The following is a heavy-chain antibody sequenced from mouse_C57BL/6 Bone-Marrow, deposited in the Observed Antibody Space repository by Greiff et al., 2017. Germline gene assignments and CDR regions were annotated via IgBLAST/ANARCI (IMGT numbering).Heavy chain of an antibody. V-gene: IGHV1-4*01. Sequence: QVQLQQSGAELARPGASVTMSCKASGYTFTSYTMHWVKQRPGQGLEWIGYINPSSGYTKYNQKFKDKATLTADKSSSTADRQLISLTSEDSAVYYCARPFTVVAPDWGQGTTLTVSS. D-gene: IGHD1-1*01. CDR2: INPSSGYT. CDR3: ARPFTVVAPD. J-gene: IGHJ2*01. CDR1: GYTFTSYT.